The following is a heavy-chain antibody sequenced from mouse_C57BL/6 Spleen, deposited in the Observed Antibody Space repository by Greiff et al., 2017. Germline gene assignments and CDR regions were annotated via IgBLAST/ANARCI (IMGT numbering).Heavy chain of an antibody. V-gene: IGHV1-82*01. Sequence: QVQLQQSGPELVKPGASVKISCKASGYAFSSSWMNWVKQRPGKGLEWIGRIYPGDGDTNYNGKFKGKATLTADNSSSTAYMQLSSLTSEDSAVYFCARSGVVAPYYFDYWGQGTTLTVSS. D-gene: IGHD1-1*01. CDR3: ARSGVVAPYYFDY. J-gene: IGHJ2*01. CDR2: IYPGDGDT. CDR1: GYAFSSSW.